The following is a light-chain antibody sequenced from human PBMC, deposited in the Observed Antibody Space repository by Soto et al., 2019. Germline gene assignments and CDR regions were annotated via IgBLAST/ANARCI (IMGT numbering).Light chain of an antibody. J-gene: IGKJ1*01. CDR3: QQYSNSAWT. CDR1: QSVSSSY. CDR2: GAS. Sequence: EIVLTQSPGTLSLSPGERATLSCRASQSVSSSYLGWYQQKPGQAPRLLIFGASSRATGIPDRFSGSGSESDFTLTITRLEPEDVAVYYFQQYSNSAWTFGQGTRVEIK. V-gene: IGKV3-20*01.